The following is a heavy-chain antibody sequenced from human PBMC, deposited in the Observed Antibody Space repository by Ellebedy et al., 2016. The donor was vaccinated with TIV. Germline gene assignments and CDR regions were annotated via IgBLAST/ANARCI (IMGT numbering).Heavy chain of an antibody. V-gene: IGHV3-33*08. D-gene: IGHD4-23*01. CDR3: AVRVTTVVTRGFDY. CDR2: IWYDGSKK. J-gene: IGHJ4*02. Sequence: PGGSLRLSCAASGFTFSTYGMHWVRQTPGKGLEWVAVIWYDGSKKYYGDSVKGRFTISRDNSKNTMYLEMNSLRAEDTAVYYCAVRVTTVVTRGFDYWGQGTLVTVSS. CDR1: GFTFSTYG.